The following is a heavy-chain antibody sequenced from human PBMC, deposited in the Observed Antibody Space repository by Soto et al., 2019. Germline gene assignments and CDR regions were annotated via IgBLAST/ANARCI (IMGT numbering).Heavy chain of an antibody. D-gene: IGHD4-17*01. CDR1: GFTFDSYG. CDR2: ISSDGNNK. V-gene: IGHV3-30*18. Sequence: QVQLVESGGGVVQPGRSLRLSCAASGFTFDSYGMHWVRQAPGKGLEWVAVISSDGNNKYYADSVKGRFSIYRDNSNNILYLQMSSLRVEDTAVYYCVKDLLHNTVTTCGSWGQGTLVTVSS. CDR3: VKDLLHNTVTTCGS. J-gene: IGHJ5*02.